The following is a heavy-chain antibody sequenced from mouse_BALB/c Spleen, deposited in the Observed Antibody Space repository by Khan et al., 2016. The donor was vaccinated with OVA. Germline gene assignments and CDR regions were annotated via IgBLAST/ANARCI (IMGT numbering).Heavy chain of an antibody. J-gene: IGHJ3*01. CDR2: ISPGSGDT. D-gene: IGHD1-2*01. Sequence: QVQLQQAGAELARPGASVKLSCTASGYTFTDYYINWVKQRTGQGLEWIGEISPGSGDTYYNARFMGKATLTADKSSSTAYMQRSSLTSEASAVYFCARRNYFGYTFAYWGQGTLVTVSA. CDR1: GYTFTDYY. V-gene: IGHV1-77*01. CDR3: ARRNYFGYTFAY.